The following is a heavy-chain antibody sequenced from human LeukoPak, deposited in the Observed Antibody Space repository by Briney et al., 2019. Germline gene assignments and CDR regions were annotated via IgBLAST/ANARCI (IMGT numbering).Heavy chain of an antibody. CDR1: GYTFTSYY. Sequence: ASVKVSCKASGYTFTSYYMHWVRQAPGQGLEWMGIISPSGGSTSYAQKFQGRVTMTRDTSTSTVYMELSSLRSEDTAVYYCIAAAGTLYYYGMDVWGQGTTVTVSS. J-gene: IGHJ6*02. V-gene: IGHV1-46*01. CDR3: IAAAGTLYYYGMDV. D-gene: IGHD6-13*01. CDR2: ISPSGGST.